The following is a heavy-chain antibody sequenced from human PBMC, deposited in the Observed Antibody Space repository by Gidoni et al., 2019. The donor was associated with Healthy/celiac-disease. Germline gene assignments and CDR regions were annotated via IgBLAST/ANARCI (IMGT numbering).Heavy chain of an antibody. Sequence: EVQLVESGGGLVQPGGSLRLSCAASGFTFSSYWMHWVRQAPGKGLVWVSRINSDGSSTSYAESVKGRFTISRDNAKNTLYLQMNSLRAEDTAVYYCARDDRIAVAGRLNWFDPWGQGTLVTVSS. CDR2: INSDGSST. CDR1: GFTFSSYW. J-gene: IGHJ5*02. V-gene: IGHV3-74*01. D-gene: IGHD6-19*01. CDR3: ARDDRIAVAGRLNWFDP.